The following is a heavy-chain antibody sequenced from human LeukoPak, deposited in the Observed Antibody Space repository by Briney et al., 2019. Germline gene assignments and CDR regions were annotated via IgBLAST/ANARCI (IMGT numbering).Heavy chain of an antibody. J-gene: IGHJ5*02. Sequence: SVKVSCKASRGTFSSYAISWVRQAPGQGLEWMGGIIPIFGTANYAQKFQGRVTITADESTSTAYMELSSLRSEDTAVYYCAREGVYCSSTSCYFPWGQGTLVTVSS. CDR1: RGTFSSYA. CDR3: AREGVYCSSTSCYFP. D-gene: IGHD2-2*01. CDR2: IIPIFGTA. V-gene: IGHV1-69*13.